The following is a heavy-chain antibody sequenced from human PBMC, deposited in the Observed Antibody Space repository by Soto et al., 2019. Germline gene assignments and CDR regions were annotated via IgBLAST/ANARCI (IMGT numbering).Heavy chain of an antibody. J-gene: IGHJ5*02. CDR1: GGTFSSYA. CDR3: ASRGYDILTGYYNNWFDP. D-gene: IGHD3-9*01. V-gene: IGHV1-69*06. CDR2: IIPIFGTA. Sequence: SVKVSCKASGGTFSSYAISWVRQAPGQGLEWMGGIIPIFGTANYAQKFRGRVTITADKSTSTAYMELSGLRSEDTAVYYCASRGYDILTGYYNNWFDPWGQGTLVTVSS.